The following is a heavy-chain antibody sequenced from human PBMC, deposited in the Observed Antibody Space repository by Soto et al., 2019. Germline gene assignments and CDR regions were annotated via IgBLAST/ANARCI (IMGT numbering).Heavy chain of an antibody. Sequence: PSGTLSLPCPASGGSFSAYHWSWIRQPPGKGLECIEEINHSGSTNYNPAPKSRITISANTPTNQSSLNPSSVTAADTAVYYCARAVSGWLVRGWFAPWGQGTLVTVSS. D-gene: IGHD6-19*01. CDR3: ARAVSGWLVRGWFAP. V-gene: IGHV4-34*01. CDR2: INHSGST. J-gene: IGHJ5*02. CDR1: GGSFSAYH.